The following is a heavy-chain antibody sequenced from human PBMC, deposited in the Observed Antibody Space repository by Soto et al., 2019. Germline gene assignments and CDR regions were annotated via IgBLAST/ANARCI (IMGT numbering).Heavy chain of an antibody. D-gene: IGHD3-22*01. V-gene: IGHV3-23*01. CDR3: AKDPATYYYDSSGYPYYFDY. CDR1: GFTFSSYA. CDR2: ISGSGGGT. J-gene: IGHJ4*02. Sequence: EVQLLESGGGLVQPGGSLRLSCAASGFTFSSYAMSWVRQAPGKGLEWVSAISGSGGGTYYADSVKGRFTISRDNSKNTLYLQMNSLRAEDTAVYYCAKDPATYYYDSSGYPYYFDYWGQGTLVTVSS.